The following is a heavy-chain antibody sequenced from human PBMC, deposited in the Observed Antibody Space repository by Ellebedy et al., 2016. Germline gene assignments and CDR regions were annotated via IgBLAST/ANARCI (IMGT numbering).Heavy chain of an antibody. J-gene: IGHJ4*02. Sequence: PETLSLTXTVSGGSISSDYWSWIRQPPGKGLEWIGHIYYSGSTNYNPSLKSRVTISLDTSKNQFSLNLSSVTAADTAVYYCARKLDGTYIDYWGRGTLVTVSS. V-gene: IGHV4-59*01. CDR3: ARKLDGTYIDY. CDR2: IYYSGST. D-gene: IGHD6-13*01. CDR1: GGSISSDY.